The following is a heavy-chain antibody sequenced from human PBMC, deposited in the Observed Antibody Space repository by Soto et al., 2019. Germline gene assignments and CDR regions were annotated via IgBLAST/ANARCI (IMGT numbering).Heavy chain of an antibody. D-gene: IGHD6-19*01. CDR1: GFSVSTYA. J-gene: IGHJ4*02. V-gene: IGHV3-30-3*01. Sequence: PWGSLRISCAASGFSVSTYAMHWVRQAPGKGLEWVALISSDGSTYYADSVKGRFTISRDNSKNTLYLQMNSLRAEDTAVYYCAKDRKSGSGWYWDYWGQGTLVTVSS. CDR2: ISSDGST. CDR3: AKDRKSGSGWYWDY.